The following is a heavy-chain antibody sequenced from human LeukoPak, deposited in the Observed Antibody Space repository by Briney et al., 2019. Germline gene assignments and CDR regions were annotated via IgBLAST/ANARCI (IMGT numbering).Heavy chain of an antibody. CDR2: IKQDGSEK. CDR3: ARDPLDPTAVAGNFDY. Sequence: PGGSLRLSCAAYGFTFSSYWMSLVCQAPGKGLEWVANIKQDGSEKYYVDSVKGRFTISRDNAKNSLYLQMNSLRAEDTAVYYCARDPLDPTAVAGNFDYWGQGTLVTVSS. CDR1: GFTFSSYW. D-gene: IGHD6-19*01. J-gene: IGHJ4*02. V-gene: IGHV3-7*01.